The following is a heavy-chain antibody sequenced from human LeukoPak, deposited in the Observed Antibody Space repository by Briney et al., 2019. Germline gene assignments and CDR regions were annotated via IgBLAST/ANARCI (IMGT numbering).Heavy chain of an antibody. CDR1: GGSFSGYY. V-gene: IGHV4-34*01. CDR2: INHSGST. D-gene: IGHD5-24*01. Sequence: SETLSLTCAVYGGSFSGYYWSWIRQPPGKGLEWIGEINHSGSTNYNPSLKSRVTISVDTSKNQFSLKLSSVTAADTAVYYCAPPGDGNNSYWGQGTLVTVSS. CDR3: APPGDGNNSY. J-gene: IGHJ4*02.